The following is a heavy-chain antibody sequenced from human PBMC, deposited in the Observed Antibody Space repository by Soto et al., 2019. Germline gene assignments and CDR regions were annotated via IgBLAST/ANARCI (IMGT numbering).Heavy chain of an antibody. V-gene: IGHV3-53*01. CDR1: GFIVSSNY. CDR2: IFTGGAT. CDR3: VKEFKGAFDH. Sequence: PGGSLRLSCAASGFIVSSNYMSWVRQAPGKGLEWVSVIFTGGATYYADSVKGRFTVSRDISKNTLYLQMNSLRVDDTDVYFCVKEFKGAFDHWGPGTLVTVSS. D-gene: IGHD3-16*01. J-gene: IGHJ4*02.